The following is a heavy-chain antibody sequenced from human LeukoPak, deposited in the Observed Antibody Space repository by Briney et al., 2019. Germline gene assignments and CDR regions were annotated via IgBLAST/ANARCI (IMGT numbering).Heavy chain of an antibody. CDR1: GGSFSDYY. D-gene: IGHD3-22*01. CDR3: ARELSYYYDSSGYRFDY. Sequence: SETLSLTCAVYGGSFSDYYWSWIRQPPGKGLEWIGEINHSGSTNYNASLKSRVTISVDTSKNQFSLKLSSVTAADTAVYYCARELSYYYDSSGYRFDYWGQGTLVTVSP. V-gene: IGHV4-34*01. CDR2: INHSGST. J-gene: IGHJ4*02.